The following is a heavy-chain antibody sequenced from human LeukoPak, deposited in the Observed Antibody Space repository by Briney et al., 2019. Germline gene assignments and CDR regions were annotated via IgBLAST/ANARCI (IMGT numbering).Heavy chain of an antibody. V-gene: IGHV3-7*01. CDR1: GFTFSSFW. J-gene: IGHJ4*02. CDR3: ARDPGSSSFDY. D-gene: IGHD6-13*01. CDR2: IDQDGSVR. Sequence: GGSLRLSCVASGFTFSSFWMSWVRQAPGEGLEFVANIDQDGSVRNYVDSVKGRFIISRDNAKNSLYLQMDSLRAEDTAVYFCARDPGSSSFDYWGLGTPVTVSS.